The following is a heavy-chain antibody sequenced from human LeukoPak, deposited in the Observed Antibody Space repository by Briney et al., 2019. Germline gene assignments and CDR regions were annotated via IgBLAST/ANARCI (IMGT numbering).Heavy chain of an antibody. CDR3: ARGPFEYYYDSSGYYY. D-gene: IGHD3-22*01. V-gene: IGHV4-34*01. CDR2: INHSGST. J-gene: IGHJ4*02. Sequence: SETLSLTCAVYGGSFSGYYWSWIRQPPGKGLEWIGEINHSGSTNYYPSLKSRVTISVDTSKNQFSLKLSSATAADTAVYYCARGPFEYYYDSSGYYYWGQGTLVTVPS. CDR1: GGSFSGYY.